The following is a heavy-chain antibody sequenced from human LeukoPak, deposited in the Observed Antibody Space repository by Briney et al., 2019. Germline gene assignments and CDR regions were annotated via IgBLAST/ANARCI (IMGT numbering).Heavy chain of an antibody. CDR1: GFTFSNYA. Sequence: HPGGSLRLSCAASGFTFSNYAMSWVRQAPGKGLQWVSAISGSGGTIYYADSVKGRFTISRDNSKNTLYLQMNSLRAEDTAVYYCAKVQEMATILPPFHYWGQGTLVTVSS. CDR2: ISGSGGTI. J-gene: IGHJ4*02. D-gene: IGHD5-24*01. V-gene: IGHV3-23*01. CDR3: AKVQEMATILPPFHY.